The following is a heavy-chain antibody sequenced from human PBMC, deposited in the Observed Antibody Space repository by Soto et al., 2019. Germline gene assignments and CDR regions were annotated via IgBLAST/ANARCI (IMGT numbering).Heavy chain of an antibody. J-gene: IGHJ4*02. CDR3: ARGYSHYAH. V-gene: IGHV4-61*01. D-gene: IGHD4-4*01. Sequence: KPSETLSFTCTVSGGSVSRDSNFWSWIRQPPGKGLEWIGYIYYSGPSRYNPSLESRVTISIDSSKNQVSLTLTSVTAADTAVYYCARGYSHYAHWGRGTLVTVSS. CDR1: GGSVSRDSNF. CDR2: IYYSGPS.